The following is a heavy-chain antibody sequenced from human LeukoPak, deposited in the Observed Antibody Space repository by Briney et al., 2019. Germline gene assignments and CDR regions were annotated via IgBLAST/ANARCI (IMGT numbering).Heavy chain of an antibody. J-gene: IGHJ4*02. CDR1: GFTSRSYW. D-gene: IGHD4-23*01. CDR3: VRDNRWASDY. Sequence: GGSLRLSCAGSGFTSRSYWMNWVRQAPGKGLEWVANIKGDGGKKYADSVEGRFTISRDNAKNSVYLQMNSLRVEDTAVYYCVRDNRWASDYWGQGTLVTVSS. CDR2: IKGDGGKK. V-gene: IGHV3-7*01.